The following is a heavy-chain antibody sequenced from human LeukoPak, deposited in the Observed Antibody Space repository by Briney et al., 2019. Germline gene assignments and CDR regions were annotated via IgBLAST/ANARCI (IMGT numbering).Heavy chain of an antibody. CDR2: IWYDGSNQ. V-gene: IGHV3-30*02. CDR1: GFIFSNYG. D-gene: IGHD3-22*01. Sequence: GGSLRLSCVASGFIFSNYGMHWVRQAPGMGLEWVAFIWYDGSNQYYADSVKGRFTISRDNSKNTLYLQMNSLRAEDTAMFYCAKGSGYYDSSNYFDFWGQGALVTVSS. CDR3: AKGSGYYDSSNYFDF. J-gene: IGHJ4*02.